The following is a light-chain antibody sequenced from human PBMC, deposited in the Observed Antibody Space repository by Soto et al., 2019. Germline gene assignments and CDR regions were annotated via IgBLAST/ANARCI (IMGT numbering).Light chain of an antibody. CDR3: SSCTRDSTLL. J-gene: IGLJ2*01. Sequence: QSALTQPASVSGSPGRSISISCTGSSSDVGTCNYVSWYQQHPGEAPKLIIFEVYNRPAGVSDRFSGSKSGNTASLTISGLPPEDEADYYCSSCTRDSTLLFGGGTKLTVL. CDR1: SSDVGTCNY. CDR2: EVY. V-gene: IGLV2-14*01.